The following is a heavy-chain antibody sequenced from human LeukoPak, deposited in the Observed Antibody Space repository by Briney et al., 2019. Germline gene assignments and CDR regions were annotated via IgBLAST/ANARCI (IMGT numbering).Heavy chain of an antibody. CDR1: GFTFSSYA. J-gene: IGHJ4*02. D-gene: IGHD2-8*01. V-gene: IGHV3-23*01. CDR2: VTPGGNIP. Sequence: GESLRLSCAASGFTFSSYAMCWVRQAPGKGLAWISGVTPGGNIPYYADSVKGRFTISRDNSKNTLYLQMDSLTAADTALYYCAKDIWPVTDGFQTFDLWGQGTLVSVSS. CDR3: AKDIWPVTDGFQTFDL.